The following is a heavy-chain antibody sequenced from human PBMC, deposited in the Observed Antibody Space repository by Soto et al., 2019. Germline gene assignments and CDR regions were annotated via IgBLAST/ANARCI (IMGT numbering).Heavy chain of an antibody. CDR1: GYSFTSYW. D-gene: IGHD2-2*01. J-gene: IGHJ6*03. V-gene: IGHV5-51*01. CDR3: ARLEMGYCSSTSCYPQVDYYYYMDV. CDR2: IYPGDSDT. Sequence: GESLKISCKGSGYSFTSYWIGWVRQMPGKGLEWMGIIYPGDSDTRYSPSFQGQVTISADKSISTAYLQWSSLKASDTAMYYCARLEMGYCSSTSCYPQVDYYYYMDVWGKGTTVTVSS.